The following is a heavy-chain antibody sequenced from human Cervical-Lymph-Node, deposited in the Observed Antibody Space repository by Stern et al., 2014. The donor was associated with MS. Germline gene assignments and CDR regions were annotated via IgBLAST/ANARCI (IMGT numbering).Heavy chain of an antibody. D-gene: IGHD6-13*01. J-gene: IGHJ4*02. Sequence: VQLVESGGGVVQPGRSLRLSCAASGFSFSRYAMHWVRQAPGKGLECVALIWYDGSNPYYADSVPGLFTISRDNVKNTLYLQMNSLRAEDTAVYYCASAYSSSHYYFDYWGQGTLVTVSS. CDR1: GFSFSRYA. CDR2: IWYDGSNP. CDR3: ASAYSSSHYYFDY. V-gene: IGHV3-33*01.